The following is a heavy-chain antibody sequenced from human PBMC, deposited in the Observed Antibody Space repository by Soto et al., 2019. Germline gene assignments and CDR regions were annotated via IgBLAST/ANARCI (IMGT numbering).Heavy chain of an antibody. Sequence: EVQLVESGGGLVQTGGSLRLSCAASGFTFSSYSMNWVRQAPGKGLEWVSYISSSSSTIYYADSVKGRFIISRDNAKNSLYLQMNSLRAEDTAVYYCARPRGSCTNGVCSYYFDYWGQGTLVTVSS. D-gene: IGHD2-8*01. J-gene: IGHJ4*02. CDR2: ISSSSSTI. V-gene: IGHV3-48*01. CDR1: GFTFSSYS. CDR3: ARPRGSCTNGVCSYYFDY.